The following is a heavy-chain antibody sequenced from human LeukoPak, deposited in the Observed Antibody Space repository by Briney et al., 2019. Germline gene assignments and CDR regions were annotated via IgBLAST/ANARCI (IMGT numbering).Heavy chain of an antibody. CDR3: ARGEFGGYSYAPRAHFDY. J-gene: IGHJ4*02. CDR2: ISGGMGGTT. CDR1: GFTFNTHA. Sequence: GGSLRLSCAASGFTFNTHAMGWVRQAPGKGLEGVSSISGGMGGTTDYADSVKGRFTISRDNSKNTLFLQMDTLRAEDTAVYYCARGEFGGYSYAPRAHFDYWGQGNLVTVSP. V-gene: IGHV3-23*01. D-gene: IGHD5-18*01.